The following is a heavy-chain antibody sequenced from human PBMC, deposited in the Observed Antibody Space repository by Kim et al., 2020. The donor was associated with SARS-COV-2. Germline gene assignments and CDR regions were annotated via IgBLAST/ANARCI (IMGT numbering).Heavy chain of an antibody. CDR3: ARGSGYLDY. J-gene: IGHJ4*02. V-gene: IGHV4-4*02. CDR2: ST. Sequence: STNYNPSLKSRVTISVDKSKNQFSLKLSSVTAADTAVYYCARGSGYLDYWGQGTLVTVSS. D-gene: IGHD3-3*01.